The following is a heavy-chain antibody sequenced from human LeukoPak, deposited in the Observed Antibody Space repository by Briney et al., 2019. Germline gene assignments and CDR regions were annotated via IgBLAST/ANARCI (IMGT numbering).Heavy chain of an antibody. CDR1: GFIFSSYA. J-gene: IGHJ4*02. CDR2: ISGSGGST. Sequence: PGGSLRLSCAASGFIFSSYAMSWVRQAPGKGLEWVSTISGSGGSTYYADSVKGRFTISRDNSKNTLYLQMSSLRAEDTAVYYCARAGDSSGWYYFDYWGQGTLVTVSS. D-gene: IGHD6-19*01. CDR3: ARAGDSSGWYYFDY. V-gene: IGHV3-23*01.